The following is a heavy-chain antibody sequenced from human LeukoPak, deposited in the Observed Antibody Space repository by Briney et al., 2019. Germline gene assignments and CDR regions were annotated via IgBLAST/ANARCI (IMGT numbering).Heavy chain of an antibody. J-gene: IGHJ6*04. CDR2: PIPIFGTA. Sequence: ASVKVSCKASGGTFSRYAISWVRQTPGQGLEWMGGPIPIFGTANYAQKFQGRVTITADESTSTAYMELSSLRSEDTAVYYCAEANSSSLRYYYGMDVWGKGTTVTVPS. V-gene: IGHV1-69*13. CDR1: GGTFSRYA. CDR3: AEANSSSLRYYYGMDV. D-gene: IGHD6-13*01.